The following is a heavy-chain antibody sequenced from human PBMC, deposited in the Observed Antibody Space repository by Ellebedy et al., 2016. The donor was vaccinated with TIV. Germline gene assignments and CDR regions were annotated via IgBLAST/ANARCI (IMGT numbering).Heavy chain of an antibody. J-gene: IGHJ4*02. Sequence: PGGSLRLSCAASGFTFSSYAMSWVRQAPGKGLEWVSAISGSGGSTYYADSVKGRFTISRDNSKNTLYLQMNNLKTEDTAVYYCTTVIRRPGYWGQGTLVTVSS. CDR2: ISGSGGST. D-gene: IGHD4-17*01. CDR3: TTVIRRPGY. V-gene: IGHV3-23*01. CDR1: GFTFSSYA.